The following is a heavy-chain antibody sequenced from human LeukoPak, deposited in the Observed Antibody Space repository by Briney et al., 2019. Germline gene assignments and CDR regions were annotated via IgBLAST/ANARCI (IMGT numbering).Heavy chain of an antibody. Sequence: SETLSLTCAVYGGSFSGYYWSWIRQPPGKGLEWIGEINHSGSTNYNPSLKSRVTISVDTSKNQFSLKLSSVTAADTAVYYCATGSSRYYYYMDVWGKGTTVTVSS. V-gene: IGHV4-34*01. D-gene: IGHD3-10*01. CDR1: GGSFSGYY. J-gene: IGHJ6*03. CDR3: ATGSSRYYYYMDV. CDR2: INHSGST.